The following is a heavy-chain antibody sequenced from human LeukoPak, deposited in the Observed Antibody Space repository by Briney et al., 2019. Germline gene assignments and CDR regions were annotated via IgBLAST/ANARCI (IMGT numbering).Heavy chain of an antibody. CDR2: IYYSGST. CDR1: GGSISSSSYY. Sequence: SETLSLTCTVSGGSISSSSYYWGWIRQLPGKGLEWTGSIYYSGSTYYNPSLKSRVTISVDTSKNQFSLKLSSVTAADTAVYYCARELYDFWSGYYYYYYYMDVWGKGTTVTVSS. J-gene: IGHJ6*03. CDR3: ARELYDFWSGYYYYYYYMDV. V-gene: IGHV4-39*07. D-gene: IGHD3-3*01.